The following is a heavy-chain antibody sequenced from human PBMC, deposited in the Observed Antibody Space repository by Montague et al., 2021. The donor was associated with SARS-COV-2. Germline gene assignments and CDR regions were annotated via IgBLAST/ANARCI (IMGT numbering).Heavy chain of an antibody. V-gene: IGHV4-34*01. J-gene: IGHJ3*02. Sequence: SETLSLTCAVYGGSFSGYYWSWIRQPPGKGLEWIGEINHRGSSNYNPSLKSRVIISVDTSKNQFSLKLSSVTAADTAVYYCARGTGPRSITLFGVIISGHGLDIWGQGTMVTVSS. CDR3: ARGTGPRSITLFGVIISGHGLDI. D-gene: IGHD3-3*01. CDR1: GGSFSGYY. CDR2: INHRGSS.